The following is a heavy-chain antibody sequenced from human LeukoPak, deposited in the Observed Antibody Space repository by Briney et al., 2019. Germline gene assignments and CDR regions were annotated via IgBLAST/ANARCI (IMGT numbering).Heavy chain of an antibody. CDR3: ARDRGSTGWYGMSY. J-gene: IGHJ4*02. CDR2: IKNDGSST. CDR1: GFTFSGYW. Sequence: DPGGSLRLSCAASGFTFSGYWMHWVRYAPGKGLVWVSRIKNDGSSTNYADSVKGRFTISRDNAKNTLYLQLNSLRAEDTAVYYCARDRGSTGWYGMSYWGQGILVTVSS. V-gene: IGHV3-74*01. D-gene: IGHD6-19*01.